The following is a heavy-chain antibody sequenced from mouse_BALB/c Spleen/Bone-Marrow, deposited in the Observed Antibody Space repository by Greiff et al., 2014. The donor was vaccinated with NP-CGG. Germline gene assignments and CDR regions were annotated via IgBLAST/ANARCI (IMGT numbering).Heavy chain of an antibody. J-gene: IGHJ2*01. CDR1: GYTFSSYW. Sequence: QVQLKESGAELMKPGASVKISCKATGYTFSSYWIEWVKQRPGHGLEWIGEILPGSGSTNYSEKFKGKATFTADTSSNTAYMQLSSLTSEDSAVYYCARNLYYFDYWGQGTTLTVSS. CDR3: ARNLYYFDY. V-gene: IGHV1-9*01. CDR2: ILPGSGST.